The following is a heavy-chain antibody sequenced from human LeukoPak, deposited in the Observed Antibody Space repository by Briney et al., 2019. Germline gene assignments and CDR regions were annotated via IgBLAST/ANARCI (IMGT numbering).Heavy chain of an antibody. V-gene: IGHV4-38-2*01. CDR3: ASGSGHLFDD. D-gene: IGHD2-15*01. J-gene: IGHJ4*02. Sequence: SETLSLTCAVSGASISSGYYWAWVRQPPGKGLEWIASIHGTGNTYYNPSLKSRVTMSLDTSNNHFSLTLRSVTAADTAVYFCASGSGHLFDDWGQGTLVTVSS. CDR1: GASISSGYY. CDR2: IHGTGNT.